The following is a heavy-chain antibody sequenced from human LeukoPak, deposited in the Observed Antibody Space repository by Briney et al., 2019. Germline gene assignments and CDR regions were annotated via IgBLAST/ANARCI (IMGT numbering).Heavy chain of an antibody. V-gene: IGHV3-64D*06. CDR3: GRFANAFDI. Sequence: GGSLRLSCSASGFTFSSYAMHWVRQAPGKGLEYVSTISSNGGSTYYTDSVKGRSTISRDNSKNTLYLQMSSLRAEDTAVYYCGRFANAFDIWGQGTMVTVSS. CDR1: GFTFSSYA. CDR2: ISSNGGST. D-gene: IGHD3-10*01. J-gene: IGHJ3*02.